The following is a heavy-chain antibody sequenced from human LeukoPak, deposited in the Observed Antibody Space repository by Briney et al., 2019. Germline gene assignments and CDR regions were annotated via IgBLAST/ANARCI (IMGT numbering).Heavy chain of an antibody. CDR2: INPNSGGT. CDR3: ARVYRELWFGEYYFDY. CDR1: GYTLTGYY. V-gene: IGHV1-2*02. J-gene: IGHJ4*02. D-gene: IGHD3-10*01. Sequence: ASVKVSCKASGYTLTGYYMHWVRQAPGQGLEWMGWINPNSGGTNYAQKFQGRVTMTRDTSISTAYMELSRLRSDDTAVYYCARVYRELWFGEYYFDYWGQGTLVTVSS.